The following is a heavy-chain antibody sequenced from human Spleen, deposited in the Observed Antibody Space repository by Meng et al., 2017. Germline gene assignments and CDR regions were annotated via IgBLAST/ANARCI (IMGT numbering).Heavy chain of an antibody. CDR3: ARGPTTMAHDFDY. D-gene: IGHD4-11*01. Sequence: QVQLQQWGVGLLKPSETLSLPGVVSGGSFSDYYWSWIRQPPGKGLEWIGEINHSGSTNYNPSLESRATISVDTSQNNLSLKLSSVTAADSAVYYCARGPTTMAHDFDYWGQGTLVTVSS. J-gene: IGHJ4*02. V-gene: IGHV4-34*01. CDR1: GGSFSDYY. CDR2: INHSGST.